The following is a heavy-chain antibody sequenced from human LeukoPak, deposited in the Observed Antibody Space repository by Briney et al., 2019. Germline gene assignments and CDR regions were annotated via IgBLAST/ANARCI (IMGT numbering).Heavy chain of an antibody. D-gene: IGHD3-22*01. J-gene: IGHJ4*02. CDR1: GYTFTAYY. V-gene: IGHV1-18*04. Sequence: ASVKVSCKASGYTFTAYYIHWVRQAPGQGLEWMEWISPYNGNTNYAQKLQVRFTMTTDTSTSTAYMDLRSLRSDDTAVYYCARECGAYYYDSSGYCNDHWGQGTLVTVSS. CDR2: ISPYNGNT. CDR3: ARECGAYYYDSSGYCNDH.